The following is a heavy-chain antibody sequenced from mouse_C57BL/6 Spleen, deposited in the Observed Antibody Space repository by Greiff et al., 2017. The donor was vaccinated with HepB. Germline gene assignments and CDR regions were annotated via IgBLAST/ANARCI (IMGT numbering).Heavy chain of an antibody. Sequence: EVQVVESGGGLVKPGGSLKLSCAASGFTFSSYAMSWVRQTPEKRLEWVATISDGGSYTYYPDNVKGRFTISRDNAKNNLYLQMSHLKSEDTAMYYCASLYDYEDAMDYWGQGTSVTVSS. CDR3: ASLYDYEDAMDY. J-gene: IGHJ4*01. CDR1: GFTFSSYA. V-gene: IGHV5-4*01. CDR2: ISDGGSYT. D-gene: IGHD2-4*01.